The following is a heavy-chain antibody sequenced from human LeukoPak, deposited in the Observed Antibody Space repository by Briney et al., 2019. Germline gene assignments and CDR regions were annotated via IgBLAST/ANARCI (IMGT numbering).Heavy chain of an antibody. CDR2: IYHNGRT. CDR3: ARGDDGIDY. J-gene: IGHJ4*02. CDR1: GGSISSGGYY. V-gene: IGHV4-30-2*01. D-gene: IGHD1-1*01. Sequence: SETLSLTCTVSGGSISSGGYYCTWIRQPPGKGLEWIGYIYHNGRTYYNPSLESRVTISVDRSKNHFSLNLTSVTAADTAVYYCARGDDGIDYWGQGALVTVSS.